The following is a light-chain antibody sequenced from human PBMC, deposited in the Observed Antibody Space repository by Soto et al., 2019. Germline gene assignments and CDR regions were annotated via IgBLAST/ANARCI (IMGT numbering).Light chain of an antibody. Sequence: EIVMTQSPATLSVSPGERATLSCRASQSVSSNLAWYQQKPGQAPRLLIYGASTRATGIPARFSGSGSGTEFTLTISSLQSEDFAIYYCHQYNIWPPLTFGGGTKVEIK. J-gene: IGKJ4*01. CDR2: GAS. V-gene: IGKV3-15*01. CDR1: QSVSSN. CDR3: HQYNIWPPLT.